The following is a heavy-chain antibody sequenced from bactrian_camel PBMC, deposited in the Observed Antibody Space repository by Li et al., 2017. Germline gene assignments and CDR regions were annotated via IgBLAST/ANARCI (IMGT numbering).Heavy chain of an antibody. CDR3: VRDLGATGWYFDN. J-gene: IGHJ6*01. Sequence: VQLVESGGGSVQAGGSLRLSCAASGFSFSGKRMGWFRQASGKEREWVAVITNLYRNYADSVKGRFTISRDNAKNTVYLQMNSVKPEDTAVYYCVRDLGATGWYFDNWGQGTQVTVS. CDR1: GFSFSGKR. D-gene: IGHD5*01. CDR2: ITNLYR. V-gene: IGHV3S53*01.